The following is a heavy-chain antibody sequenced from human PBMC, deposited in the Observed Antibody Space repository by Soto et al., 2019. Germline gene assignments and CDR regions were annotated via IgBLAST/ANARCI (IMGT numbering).Heavy chain of an antibody. CDR3: AREIGYYDSSGYYYTGGGMDV. CDR2: IKPTGGET. Sequence: ASVKVSCKASGYTFTNYYMHWVRQAPGQGLEWMGIIKPTGGETTYAQKFLGRATMTRDTSTGTAYMELSSLRSEDTAVYYCAREIGYYDSSGYYYTGGGMDVWGQGTTVTVS. J-gene: IGHJ6*02. CDR1: GYTFTNYY. D-gene: IGHD3-22*01. V-gene: IGHV1-46*01.